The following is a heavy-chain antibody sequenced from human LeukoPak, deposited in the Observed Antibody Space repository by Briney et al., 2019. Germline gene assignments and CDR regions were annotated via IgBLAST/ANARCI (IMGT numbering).Heavy chain of an antibody. Sequence: GGSMRLSCPVSGFSFTSYCMNWVRQAPGKGLEWVSYISTSSSTIYYADSVKGRFTISRDNAKNSLYLQMNSLRAEDTAVYYGARDRRGQQMRGYYMGVWGKGTTVTVSS. CDR2: ISTSSSTI. D-gene: IGHD1/OR15-1a*01. J-gene: IGHJ6*03. CDR1: GFSFTSYC. CDR3: ARDRRGQQMRGYYMGV. V-gene: IGHV3-48*04.